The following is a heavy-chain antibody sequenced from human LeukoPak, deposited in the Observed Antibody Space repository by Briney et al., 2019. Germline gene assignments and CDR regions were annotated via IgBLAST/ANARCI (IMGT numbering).Heavy chain of an antibody. D-gene: IGHD5-12*01. J-gene: IGHJ4*02. Sequence: SETLSLTCTVSGGSISTYYWSWIRQPPGKGLEWIGYIYHSGSTKYNPSLKSRVTISVDTSQNQFSLKLSSVTAADTAMYYCARDGYSGSDALWGQGTLVTVSS. V-gene: IGHV4-59*01. CDR2: IYHSGST. CDR3: ARDGYSGSDAL. CDR1: GGSISTYY.